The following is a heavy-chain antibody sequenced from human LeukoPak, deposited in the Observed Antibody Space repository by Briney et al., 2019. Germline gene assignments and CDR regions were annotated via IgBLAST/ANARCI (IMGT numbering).Heavy chain of an antibody. V-gene: IGHV3-21*01. J-gene: IGHJ4*02. D-gene: IGHD6-13*01. CDR1: RFTFNTYS. Sequence: GGSLRLSCAASRFTFNTYSMNWVRQAPGEGLEWVSSISSSSSYIYYADSVKGRFTISRDNAKNSLYLQMNSLRAEDTAVYYCAGMQYSSSWAAFDYWGQGTLIIVSS. CDR3: AGMQYSSSWAAFDY. CDR2: ISSSSSYI.